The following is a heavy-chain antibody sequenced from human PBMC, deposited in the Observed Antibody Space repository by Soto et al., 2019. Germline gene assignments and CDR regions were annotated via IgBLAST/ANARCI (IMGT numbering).Heavy chain of an antibody. D-gene: IGHD1-26*01. CDR3: ARAPLGGSYFRWDY. Sequence: ASVKVSCKASGGTFSSYAISWVRQAPGQGLEWMGGIIPIFGTANYAQKFQGRVTITADESTSTAYMELSSLRSEDTAVYYCARAPLGGSYFRWDYWGQGTLVTVSS. CDR1: GGTFSSYA. V-gene: IGHV1-69*13. J-gene: IGHJ4*02. CDR2: IIPIFGTA.